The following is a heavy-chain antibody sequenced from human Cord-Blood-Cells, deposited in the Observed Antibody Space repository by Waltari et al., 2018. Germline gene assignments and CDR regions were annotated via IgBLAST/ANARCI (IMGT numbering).Heavy chain of an antibody. J-gene: IGHJ3*02. Sequence: QVQLQQWGAGLLKPSETLSLTCAVYGGSFSGYYWSWIRQPPGKGLDWIGEINHSGSTNYNPSLKSRVTISVDTSKNQFSLKLSSVTAADTAVYYCARARHYAFDIWGQGTMVTVSS. CDR3: ARARHYAFDI. CDR2: INHSGST. CDR1: GGSFSGYY. V-gene: IGHV4-34*01.